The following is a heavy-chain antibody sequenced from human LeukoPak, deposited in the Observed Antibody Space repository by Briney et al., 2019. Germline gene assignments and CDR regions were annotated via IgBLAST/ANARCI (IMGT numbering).Heavy chain of an antibody. CDR3: ARAPAAARPYYFDY. V-gene: IGHV3-7*01. J-gene: IGHJ4*02. CDR1: GFIFSRHW. CDR2: IKQDGSEK. Sequence: PGGSLTLSCAASGFIFSRHWMSWVRQAPGEGLEWGAKIKQDGSEKYYVASVKGRFTISRDNAKNSLYLQMNSLRPEDTAVYYCARAPAAARPYYFDYWGQGTLVTVSS. D-gene: IGHD6-6*01.